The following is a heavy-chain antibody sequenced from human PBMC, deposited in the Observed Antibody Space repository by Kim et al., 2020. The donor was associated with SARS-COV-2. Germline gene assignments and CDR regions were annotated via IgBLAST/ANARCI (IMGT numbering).Heavy chain of an antibody. V-gene: IGHV3-66*01. CDR1: GFTVSNNY. Sequence: GGSLRLSCAASGFTVSNNYMSWVRQAPGKGLEWVSVIYSGGGTDYADSVKGRFTVSRDKSKNMLYLQMNSLGAEDTAVYYCASENPYYDSSGYNSGSFDIWGQGTMVTVSS. CDR2: IYSGGGT. J-gene: IGHJ3*02. CDR3: ASENPYYDSSGYNSGSFDI. D-gene: IGHD3-22*01.